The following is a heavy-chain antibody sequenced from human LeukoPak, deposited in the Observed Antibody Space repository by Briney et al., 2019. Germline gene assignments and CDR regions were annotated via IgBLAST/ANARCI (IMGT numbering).Heavy chain of an antibody. V-gene: IGHV3-30*04. D-gene: IGHD2-15*01. CDR2: ISYDGSNK. J-gene: IGHJ4*02. CDR3: AKDLGSLLPSLVDY. Sequence: QSGGSLRLSCAASGFTFSTYAMHWVRQAPGKGLEWVAVISYDGSNKYYGDSVKGRFTISRDNSKNTLYLQMNSLRPEDTAVYYCAKDLGSLLPSLVDYWGQGTLVTVSS. CDR1: GFTFSTYA.